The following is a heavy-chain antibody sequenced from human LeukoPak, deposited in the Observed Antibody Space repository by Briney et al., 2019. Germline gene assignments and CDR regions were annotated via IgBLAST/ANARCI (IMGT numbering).Heavy chain of an antibody. Sequence: GGSLRLSCAASGFTVSDNYMSWVRQAPGKGLEWVSVFYSGGSTRYADSVKGRFTISRDNSKNTLYLQLNSLRAEDTAVYFCASSSWSSEYFHYWGQGTLVTISS. V-gene: IGHV3-66*01. CDR3: ASSSWSSEYFHY. CDR2: FYSGGST. CDR1: GFTVSDNY. J-gene: IGHJ1*01. D-gene: IGHD6-13*01.